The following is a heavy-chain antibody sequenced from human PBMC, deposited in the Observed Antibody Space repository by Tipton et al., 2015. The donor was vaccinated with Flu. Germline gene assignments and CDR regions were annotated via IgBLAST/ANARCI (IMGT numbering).Heavy chain of an antibody. CDR3: ATKEVSYCSGGSCYSYYFDY. V-gene: IGHV4-39*01. J-gene: IGHJ4*02. CDR1: GGSISSSSYY. D-gene: IGHD2-15*01. CDR2: IYYSGST. Sequence: TLSLTCTVSGGSISSSSYYWGWIRQPPGKGLEWIGCIYYSGSTYYNPSLKSRVTISVDTSKNQFSLKLSSVTAADTAVYYCATKEVSYCSGGSCYSYYFDYWGQGTLVTVSS.